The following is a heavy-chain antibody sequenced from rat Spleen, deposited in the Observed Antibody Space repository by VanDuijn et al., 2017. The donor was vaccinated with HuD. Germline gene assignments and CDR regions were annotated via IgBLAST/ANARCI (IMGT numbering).Heavy chain of an antibody. Sequence: EVQLVESGGGLVQLGRSLKISCVASGFTFNKFWMTWIRQVPGKGLEWVASITNAAGSTYYPDSVKGRFTISRDNAKSTLYLQMNSLRSEDTATYYCTGPFDYWGQGVMVTVSS. J-gene: IGHJ2*01. CDR1: GFTFNKFW. CDR3: TGPFDY. V-gene: IGHV5-31*01. CDR2: ITNAAGST.